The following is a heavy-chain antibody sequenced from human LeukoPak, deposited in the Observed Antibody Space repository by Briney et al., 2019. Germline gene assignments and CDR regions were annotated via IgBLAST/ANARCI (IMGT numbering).Heavy chain of an antibody. CDR3: ARSYGIVVVPAATKGDFWSGYSYYFDY. V-gene: IGHV1-69*13. J-gene: IGHJ4*02. CDR1: GGTFSSYA. D-gene: IGHD2-2*01. CDR2: IIPIFGTA. Sequence: ASVKVSCKASGGTFSSYAISWVRQAPGQGLEWMGGIIPIFGTANYAQKFQGRVTITADESTSTAYMELSSLRSEDTAVYYCARSYGIVVVPAATKGDFWSGYSYYFDYWGQGTLVTVS.